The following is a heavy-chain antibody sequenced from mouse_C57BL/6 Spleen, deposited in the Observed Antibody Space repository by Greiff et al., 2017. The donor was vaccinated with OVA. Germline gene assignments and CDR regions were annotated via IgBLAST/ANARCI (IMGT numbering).Heavy chain of an antibody. CDR3: ARKGWDWYFDV. V-gene: IGHV1-82*01. CDR2: IYPGDGDT. CDR1: GYAFSSSW. Sequence: VHLVESGPELVKPGASVKISCKASGYAFSSSWMNWVKQRPGKGLEWIGRIYPGDGDTNYNGKFKGKATLTADKSSSTAYMQLSSLTSEDSAVYFCARKGWDWYFDVWGTGTTVTVSS. J-gene: IGHJ1*03. D-gene: IGHD3-3*01.